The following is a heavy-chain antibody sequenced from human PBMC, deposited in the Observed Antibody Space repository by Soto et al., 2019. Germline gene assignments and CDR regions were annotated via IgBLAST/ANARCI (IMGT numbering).Heavy chain of an antibody. Sequence: PSETLSLTCTVSGGSISSGGYYWSWIRQHPGKGLEWIGYIYYSGSTYYNPSLKSRVTISVDTSKNQFSLKLSSVTAVDTAVYYCARVRMNWFDPWGQGTLVTVSS. V-gene: IGHV4-31*03. CDR1: GGSISSGGYY. J-gene: IGHJ5*02. CDR2: IYYSGST. CDR3: ARVRMNWFDP.